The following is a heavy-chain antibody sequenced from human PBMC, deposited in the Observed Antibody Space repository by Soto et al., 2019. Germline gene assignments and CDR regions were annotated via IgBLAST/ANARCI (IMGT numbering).Heavy chain of an antibody. J-gene: IGHJ4*02. CDR3: ARDMMPLVPGY. V-gene: IGHV3-53*01. D-gene: IGHD6-6*01. CDR1: GFTVSSNY. CDR2: IYSGGST. Sequence: GGSLRLSCAASGFTVSSNYMSWVRQAPGKGLEWVSVIYSGGSTYYADSVKGRFTISRDNSKNTLYLQMNSLRAEDTAVYYCARDMMPLVPGYWGQGTLVTVS.